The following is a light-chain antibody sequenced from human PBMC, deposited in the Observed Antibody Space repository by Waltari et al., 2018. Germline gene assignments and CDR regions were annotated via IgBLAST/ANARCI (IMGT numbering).Light chain of an antibody. V-gene: IGLV3-25*03. Sequence: SYELTQPPSVSVSPGQTAKIPCSGDALPKQYTYRYQQKPGQAPLLVIYKDTERPSGIPGRFSGSSSGTTVTLTISGVQAEDEADYYCLSAYSGGSQGVFGGGTKLTVL. CDR3: LSAYSGGSQGV. CDR1: ALPKQY. CDR2: KDT. J-gene: IGLJ2*01.